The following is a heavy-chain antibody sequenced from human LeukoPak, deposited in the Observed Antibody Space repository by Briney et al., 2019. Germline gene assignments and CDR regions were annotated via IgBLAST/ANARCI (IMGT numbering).Heavy chain of an antibody. D-gene: IGHD4/OR15-4a*01. J-gene: IGHJ4*02. V-gene: IGHV3-7*01. Sequence: GGSLRLSCAASGFTFSDYYMSWIRQAPGKGLEWVANIKQDGSEKYYVDSVKGRFTISRDNAKNSLYLQMNSLRAEDTAVYYCARAARLTFDYWGQGTLVTVSS. CDR3: ARAARLTFDY. CDR1: GFTFSDYY. CDR2: IKQDGSEK.